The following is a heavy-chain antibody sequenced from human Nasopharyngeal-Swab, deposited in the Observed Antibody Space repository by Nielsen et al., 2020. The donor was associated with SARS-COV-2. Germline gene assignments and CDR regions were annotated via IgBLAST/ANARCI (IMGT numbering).Heavy chain of an antibody. D-gene: IGHD6-6*01. J-gene: IGHJ3*02. V-gene: IGHV1-69*13. CDR1: GGTFSSYA. CDR2: IIPIFGTA. CDR3: TTQLGDAFDI. Sequence: SVKVSCKAFGGTFSSYAISWVRQAPGQGLEWMGGIIPIFGTANYAQKFQGRVTITADESTSTAYMELSSLRSEDTAVYYCTTQLGDAFDIWGQGTMVTVSS.